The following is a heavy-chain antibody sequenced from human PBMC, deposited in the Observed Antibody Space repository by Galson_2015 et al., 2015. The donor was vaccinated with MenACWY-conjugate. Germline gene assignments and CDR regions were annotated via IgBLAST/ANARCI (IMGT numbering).Heavy chain of an antibody. V-gene: IGHV1-18*04. Sequence: SVKVSCKASGYSFTSYGINWVRQAPGQGLEWMGLNSAYNGNTDYAQKFQDRVTMTTDTSTSTAYMELRSLRSDDTAVYYCARLYCNSVTCYHQSDYWGQGTLVTVSS. D-gene: IGHD2-2*01. CDR2: NSAYNGNT. CDR1: GYSFTSYG. J-gene: IGHJ4*02. CDR3: ARLYCNSVTCYHQSDY.